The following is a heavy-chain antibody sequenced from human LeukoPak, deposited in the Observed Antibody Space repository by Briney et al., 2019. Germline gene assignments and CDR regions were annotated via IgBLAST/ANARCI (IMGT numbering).Heavy chain of an antibody. CDR1: GGSIRSSSYY. V-gene: IGHV4-39*01. D-gene: IGHD4-17*01. J-gene: IGHJ6*03. CDR3: ARATVTSYYYYYMDV. Sequence: SETLSLTCTVSGGSIRSSSYYWGWIRQPPGKGLEWIGSIYYSGSTYYNPSLKSRVTISADTSKNQFSLKLSSVTAADTAVYYCARATVTSYYYYYMDVWGKGTTVTVSS. CDR2: IYYSGST.